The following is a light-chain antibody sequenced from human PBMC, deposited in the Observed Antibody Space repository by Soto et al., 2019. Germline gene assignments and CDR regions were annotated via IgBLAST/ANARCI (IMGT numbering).Light chain of an antibody. Sequence: DIQMTQSPSTLSGSVGDRVTITCRASQTISSWLAWYQQKPGKAPKLLIYKASTLKSGVPSRFTGSGFGTEFTLTISSLQPDDFATYYCQQYHRYSRTFGQGTKVDIK. CDR3: QQYHRYSRT. CDR1: QTISSW. J-gene: IGKJ1*01. V-gene: IGKV1-5*03. CDR2: KAS.